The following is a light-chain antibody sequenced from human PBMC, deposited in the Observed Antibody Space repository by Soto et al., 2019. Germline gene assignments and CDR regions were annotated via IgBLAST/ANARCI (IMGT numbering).Light chain of an antibody. J-gene: IGKJ1*01. CDR1: QSVSSY. CDR3: HQRSNWLWT. V-gene: IGKV3-11*01. Sequence: EIVLTQSPATLSLSPGERATLSCRASQSVSSYLAWYQQKPGQAPRLLIYDASNRDTGVPARFSGSGSGTDFTLTISSLEPEDFAVYYCHQRSNWLWTFGQGTKVEIK. CDR2: DAS.